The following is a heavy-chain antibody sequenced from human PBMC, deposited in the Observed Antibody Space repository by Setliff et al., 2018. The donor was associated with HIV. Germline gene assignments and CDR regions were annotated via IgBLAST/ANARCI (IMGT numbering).Heavy chain of an antibody. CDR3: ARYRPAAAGDYYYYGMDV. V-gene: IGHV1-18*01. D-gene: IGHD6-13*01. J-gene: IGHJ6*02. Sequence: EASVKVSCKASGYTFTSYGISWVRQAPGQGLEWMGWISAYSGGTNYAQKFQGRVTMTRDTSISTAYMELRSLRSDDTAVYSCARYRPAAAGDYYYYGMDVWGQGTTVTVSS. CDR1: GYTFTSYG. CDR2: ISAYSGGT.